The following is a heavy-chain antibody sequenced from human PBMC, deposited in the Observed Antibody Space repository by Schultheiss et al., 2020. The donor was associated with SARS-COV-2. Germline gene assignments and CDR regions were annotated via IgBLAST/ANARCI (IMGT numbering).Heavy chain of an antibody. CDR3: ARQSYYYDSSGYPNWFDP. CDR2: IYYSGST. V-gene: IGHV4-59*08. Sequence: SETLSLTCTLSGGSISRYYWTWIRQPPGKGLEWIGFIYYSGSTNYNPSLKSRVTISVDTSKNQFSLKLSSVTAADTAVYYCARQSYYYDSSGYPNWFDPWGQGTLVTVSS. CDR1: GGSISRYY. J-gene: IGHJ5*02. D-gene: IGHD3-22*01.